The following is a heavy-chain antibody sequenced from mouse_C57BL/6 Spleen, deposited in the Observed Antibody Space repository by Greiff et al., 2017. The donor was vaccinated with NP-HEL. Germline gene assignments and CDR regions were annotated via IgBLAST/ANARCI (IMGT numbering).Heavy chain of an antibody. CDR2: FYPGSGSI. D-gene: IGHD2-5*01. J-gene: IGHJ3*01. V-gene: IGHV1-62-2*01. CDR3: ERHEVRNPYYSKGGVAY. Sequence: VQLQQSGAELVKPGASVKLSCKASGYTFTEYTIHWVKQRSGQGLEWIGWFYPGSGSIKYNEKFKDKATLTADKSSSTVYMELSRLTSEDSAVYFCERHEVRNPYYSKGGVAYWGQGTLVTVSA. CDR1: GYTFTEYT.